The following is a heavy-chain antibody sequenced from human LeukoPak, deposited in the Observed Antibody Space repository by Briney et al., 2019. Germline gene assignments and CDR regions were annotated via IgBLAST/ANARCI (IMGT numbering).Heavy chain of an antibody. J-gene: IGHJ4*02. CDR1: GGSISSGGYY. CDR3: ARDPSPRYYYGSGSPSADY. CDR2: IYHSGST. Sequence: PSQTLSLTCTVSGGSISSGGYYWSWIRQPPGKGLEWIGYIYHSGSTYYNPSLKSRVTISVDRSKNQFSLKLSSVTAADTAVYYCARDPSPRYYYGSGSPSADYWGQGTLVTVSS. V-gene: IGHV4-30-2*01. D-gene: IGHD3-10*01.